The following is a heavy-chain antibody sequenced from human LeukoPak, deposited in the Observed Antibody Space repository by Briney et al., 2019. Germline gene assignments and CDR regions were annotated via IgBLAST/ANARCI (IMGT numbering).Heavy chain of an antibody. CDR1: GFTFNSYA. J-gene: IGHJ4*02. D-gene: IGHD3-22*01. CDR2: ILYDGSKK. Sequence: PGGSLRLSCAASGFTFNSYAMHWVRQAPGKGLEWVAVILYDGSKKYHADSVKGRFTISRDNSKNTLSLQMNSLRAEDTAVYYCARDPYFDSSGYPYYFDYWGQGTLVTVSS. V-gene: IGHV3-30*01. CDR3: ARDPYFDSSGYPYYFDY.